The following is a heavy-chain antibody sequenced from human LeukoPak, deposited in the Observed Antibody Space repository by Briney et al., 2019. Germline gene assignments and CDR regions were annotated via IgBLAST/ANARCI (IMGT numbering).Heavy chain of an antibody. CDR3: TRMGIVLLWFGECDY. CDR1: GFTLGDYA. CDR2: IRSKAYGGTT. J-gene: IGHJ4*02. D-gene: IGHD3-10*01. V-gene: IGHV3-49*04. Sequence: GRSLRLSCTASGFTLGDYAMSWVRQAPGKGLEWVGFIRSKAYGGTTEYAASVKGRFTTSRDDSKSIAYLQMNSLKTEDTAVYYCTRMGIVLLWFGECDYWGQGTLVTVSS.